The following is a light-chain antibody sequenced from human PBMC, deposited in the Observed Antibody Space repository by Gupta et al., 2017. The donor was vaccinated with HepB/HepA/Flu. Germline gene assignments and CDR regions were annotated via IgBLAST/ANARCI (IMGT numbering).Light chain of an antibody. CDR2: AAS. CDR1: QTISTY. V-gene: IGKV1-39*01. Sequence: DIQMTQSPSSMSASVGDEITITCRASQTISTYVNWYQQKPGKAPKLLIDAASSFQSGVPPSFSGSGSGTDFTLTISSLQIEDFATYYCQQGYTTPLTFGGGTKVEIK. J-gene: IGKJ4*01. CDR3: QQGYTTPLT.